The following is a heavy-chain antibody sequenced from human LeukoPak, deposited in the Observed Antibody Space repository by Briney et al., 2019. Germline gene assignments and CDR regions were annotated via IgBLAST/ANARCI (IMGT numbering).Heavy chain of an antibody. V-gene: IGHV4-38-2*02. J-gene: IGHJ4*02. CDR1: GYSISSGYY. CDR2: IYHSGST. Sequence: SETLSLTCTVSGYSISSGYYWGWIRQPPGKGLEWIGSIYHSGSTYYNPSLKSRVTISVDTSKNQFSLKLSSVTAADTAVYYCARASSSWAPVDYWGQGTLVTVSS. CDR3: ARASSSWAPVDY. D-gene: IGHD6-13*01.